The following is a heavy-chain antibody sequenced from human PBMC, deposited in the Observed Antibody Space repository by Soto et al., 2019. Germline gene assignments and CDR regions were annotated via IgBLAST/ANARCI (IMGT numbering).Heavy chain of an antibody. CDR3: ARHPYYYCSGRVWSEKIGYYYGMDV. CDR1: GGSISSSSYY. CDR2: IYYSGST. V-gene: IGHV4-39*01. D-gene: IGHD3-10*01. J-gene: IGHJ6*02. Sequence: PSETLSLTCTVSGGSISSSSYYWGWIRQPPGKGLEWIGSIYYSGSTYYNPSLKSRVTISVDTSKNQLSLKLSSVTAADTAVFYCARHPYYYCSGRVWSEKIGYYYGMDVWGQGTTVTVSS.